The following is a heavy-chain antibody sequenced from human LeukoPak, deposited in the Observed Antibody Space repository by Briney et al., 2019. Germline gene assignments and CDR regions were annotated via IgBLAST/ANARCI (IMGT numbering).Heavy chain of an antibody. J-gene: IGHJ6*03. D-gene: IGHD1-26*01. CDR2: IYYSGST. V-gene: IGHV4-59*08. CDR1: GGSISSYY. Sequence: SETLSLTCTVSGGSISSYYWSWIRQPPGKGLEWIGYIYYSGSTNYNPSLKSRVTISVDTSKNQFSLKLNSVTAADTAVYYCARLSVIVGAALEYYYYYMDVWGQGTTVTVSS. CDR3: ARLSVIVGAALEYYYYYMDV.